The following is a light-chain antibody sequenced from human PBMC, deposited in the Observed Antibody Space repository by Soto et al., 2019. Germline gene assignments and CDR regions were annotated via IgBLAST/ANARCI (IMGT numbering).Light chain of an antibody. CDR1: SSDVGIYNY. J-gene: IGLJ1*01. V-gene: IGLV2-14*01. Sequence: QSVLTQTASVSGSPGRSIAISCTRSSSDVGIYNYVSLYQQHPSKVPKLIIYEVTNRPSGVSNRFSGSKSGNTASLTISGLQAEDEAEYYCSSYTTSITRVVGTGTKVTV. CDR3: SSYTTSITRV. CDR2: EVT.